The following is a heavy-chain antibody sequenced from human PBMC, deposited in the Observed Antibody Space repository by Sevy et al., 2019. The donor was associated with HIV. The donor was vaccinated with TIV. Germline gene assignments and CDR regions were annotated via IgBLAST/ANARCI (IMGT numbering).Heavy chain of an antibody. D-gene: IGHD3-16*01. CDR1: GFIFSNSW. V-gene: IGHV3-15*01. J-gene: IGHJ4*02. Sequence: GGCLRLSCAASGFIFSNSWMTCVRQAPGKGLEWVGHIKRKADGETTDYAAPVKGRFTISRDDSKSTLYLQMNRLKTEDTAVYSCFQTFTEFDYWGQGTMVTVSS. CDR3: FQTFTEFDY. CDR2: IKRKADGETT.